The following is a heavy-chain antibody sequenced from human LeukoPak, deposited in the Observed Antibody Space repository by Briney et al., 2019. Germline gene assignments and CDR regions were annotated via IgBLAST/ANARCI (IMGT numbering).Heavy chain of an antibody. D-gene: IGHD3-10*01. CDR3: ARLELVRYYMDV. Sequence: ASVKVSCKASGGTFSSYAISWVRQAPGQGLEWMGGIIPIFGTANYAQKFQGRVTITTDESTSTAYMELSSLRSEDTAVYYCARLELVRYYMDVWGEGTTVTVSS. J-gene: IGHJ6*03. V-gene: IGHV1-69*05. CDR1: GGTFSSYA. CDR2: IIPIFGTA.